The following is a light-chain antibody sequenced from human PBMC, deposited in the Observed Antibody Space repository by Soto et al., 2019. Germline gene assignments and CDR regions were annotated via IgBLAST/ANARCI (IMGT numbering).Light chain of an antibody. CDR1: QSVSSN. CDR2: GAS. J-gene: IGKJ3*01. V-gene: IGKV3-15*01. Sequence: EIVMTQSPATLSVSPGERATLSCRASQSVSSNLAWYQQKPGQAPRLLIYGASTRAPGIPARVSGSGSGTEFPLPISSLQSEDFGFYYCQLYKNWRPVTFCPGTQVDMK. CDR3: QLYKNWRPVT.